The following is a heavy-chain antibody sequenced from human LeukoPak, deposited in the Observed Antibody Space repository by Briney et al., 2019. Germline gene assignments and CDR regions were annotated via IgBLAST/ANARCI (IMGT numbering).Heavy chain of an antibody. CDR1: GFTFSTYW. CDR3: ARGYSGSYGYYFDY. V-gene: IGHV3-7*01. Sequence: GGSLRLSCAASGFTFSTYWMSWVRQAPGKGLEWVANIKQDGSEKYYVDSVKGRFTISRDNAKNSLFLQMNNLRAEDTAVYYCARGYSGSYGYYFDYWGQGTLVTVSS. CDR2: IKQDGSEK. D-gene: IGHD1-26*01. J-gene: IGHJ4*02.